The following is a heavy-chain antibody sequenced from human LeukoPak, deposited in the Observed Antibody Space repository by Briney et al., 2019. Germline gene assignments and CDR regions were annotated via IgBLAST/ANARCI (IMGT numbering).Heavy chain of an antibody. CDR2: TYYRSKWYN. D-gene: IGHD6-13*01. Sequence: SQTLSLTCAISGDSVSSNSAAWNWIRQSPSRGLEWLGGTYYRSKWYNDYAVSVKSRITINPDTSKNQFSLQLNSVTPEDTAVYYCARDYTQRYSSSWYGNWFDPWGQGTLVTVSS. CDR1: GDSVSSNSAA. CDR3: ARDYTQRYSSSWYGNWFDP. V-gene: IGHV6-1*01. J-gene: IGHJ5*02.